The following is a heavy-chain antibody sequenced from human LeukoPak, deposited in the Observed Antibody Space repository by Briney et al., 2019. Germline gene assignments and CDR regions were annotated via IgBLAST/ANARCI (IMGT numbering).Heavy chain of an antibody. J-gene: IGHJ6*02. Sequence: PSETLSLTCTVSGGSISSGGYYWSWIRQPPGKGLEWIGYIYHSGSTYYNPSLKSRVTISVDRSKNQFSLKLSSVTAADTAVYYCALGLWFGRDYYGMDVWGQGTTVTVSS. CDR3: ALGLWFGRDYYGMDV. CDR1: GGSISSGGYY. D-gene: IGHD3-10*01. CDR2: IYHSGST. V-gene: IGHV4-30-2*01.